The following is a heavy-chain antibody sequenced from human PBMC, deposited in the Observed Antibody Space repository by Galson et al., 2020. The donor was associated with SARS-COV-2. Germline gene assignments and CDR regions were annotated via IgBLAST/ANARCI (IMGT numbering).Heavy chain of an antibody. D-gene: IGHD5-12*01. CDR1: GFSLRTSGMC. Sequence: SGPTLVKPTQTLTLTCTFSGFSLRTSGMCVSWIRQPPGKALEWLALIAWDDDKYYSTPLKTRLTISKDTSKNQVVLTMTNMDPVDTATYYCARIRVEMATISYYYYYGMDVWGQGTTVTVSS. V-gene: IGHV2-70*01. J-gene: IGHJ6*02. CDR2: IAWDDDK. CDR3: ARIRVEMATISYYYYYGMDV.